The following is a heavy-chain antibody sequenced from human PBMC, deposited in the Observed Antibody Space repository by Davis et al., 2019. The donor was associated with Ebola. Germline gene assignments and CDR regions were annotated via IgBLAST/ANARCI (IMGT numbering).Heavy chain of an antibody. Sequence: GESLKISCTTSGFTFGDYALSWVRQAPGKGLEWVGFIRSKPSGGTTEYAASVKGRFTISRSDSNTIAYLQMNSLKIEDTAVYYCTVPGTTYYDLASDHWGQGTLVAVSS. V-gene: IGHV3-49*04. J-gene: IGHJ4*02. CDR1: GFTFGDYA. D-gene: IGHD3-3*01. CDR2: IRSKPSGGTT. CDR3: TVPGTTYYDLASDH.